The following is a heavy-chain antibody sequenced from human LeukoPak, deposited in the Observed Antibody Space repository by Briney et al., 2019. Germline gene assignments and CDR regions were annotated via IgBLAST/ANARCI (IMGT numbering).Heavy chain of an antibody. D-gene: IGHD3-22*01. Sequence: GGSLRLSCAASGFTFSSYAMSWVRQAPGKGLEWVSGISASGGTTYYADSVKGRFTISRDNSKNTLYLQMNSLRAEDTALYYCAKSYYYDSSGYYYREHDAFDIWGQGTMVTVSS. CDR1: GFTFSSYA. J-gene: IGHJ3*02. CDR3: AKSYYYDSSGYYYREHDAFDI. V-gene: IGHV3-23*01. CDR2: ISASGGTT.